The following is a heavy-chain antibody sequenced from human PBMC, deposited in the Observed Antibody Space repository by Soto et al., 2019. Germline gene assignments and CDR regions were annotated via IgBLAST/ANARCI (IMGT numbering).Heavy chain of an antibody. V-gene: IGHV1-3*01. Sequence: ASVKVSCKASGYTFTSYAMHWVRQAPGQRLEWMGWINAGNGNTKYSQNFQGRVTIARDTSASTAYMELSSLRSEDTAVYYCAREGIYDILTGYNPWGQGTLVTVSS. CDR1: GYTFTSYA. CDR3: AREGIYDILTGYNP. D-gene: IGHD3-9*01. J-gene: IGHJ5*02. CDR2: INAGNGNT.